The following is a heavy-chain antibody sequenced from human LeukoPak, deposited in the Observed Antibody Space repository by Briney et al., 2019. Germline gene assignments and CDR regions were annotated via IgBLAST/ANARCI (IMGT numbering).Heavy chain of an antibody. D-gene: IGHD3-3*01. Sequence: SETLSLTCAVYGGSFSGYYWSWIRQPPGKGLEWIEEINHSGSTNYNPSLKSRVTISVDTSKNQFSLKLSSVTAADTAVYYCARGPFYDFWSGRRLRKYYFDYWGQGTLVTVSS. CDR3: ARGPFYDFWSGRRLRKYYFDY. J-gene: IGHJ4*02. CDR1: GGSFSGYY. V-gene: IGHV4-34*01. CDR2: INHSGST.